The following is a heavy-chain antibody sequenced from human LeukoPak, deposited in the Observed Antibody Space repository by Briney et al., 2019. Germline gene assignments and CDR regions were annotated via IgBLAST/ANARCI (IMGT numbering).Heavy chain of an antibody. J-gene: IGHJ5*02. CDR1: GGSFSGYY. V-gene: IGHV4-34*01. CDR3: ARGHGIAVAGISDWFDP. Sequence: SETLSLTCAVYGGSFSGYYWSWIRQPPGKGLEWIGEINHSGSTNYNPSLKSRVTISVDTSKNQFSLKLNSVTAADTAVYYCARGHGIAVAGISDWFDPWGQGTLVTVSS. D-gene: IGHD6-19*01. CDR2: INHSGST.